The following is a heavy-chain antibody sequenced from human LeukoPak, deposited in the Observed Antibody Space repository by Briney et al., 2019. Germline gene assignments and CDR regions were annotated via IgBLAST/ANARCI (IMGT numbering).Heavy chain of an antibody. D-gene: IGHD5-24*01. CDR2: IIPLFDSP. J-gene: IGHJ6*03. Sequence: SVKVSCKASGGTFTFGTAGVTWVRQASGQRLEWLGVIIPLFDSPHYAPNFQGRLTITADRFSGVAYMDLSSLSSEDTAVYYCARAYIVNTNGDNVYYYMDVWGTGTTVTVSS. CDR1: GGTFTFGTAG. V-gene: IGHV1-69*06. CDR3: ARAYIVNTNGDNVYYYMDV.